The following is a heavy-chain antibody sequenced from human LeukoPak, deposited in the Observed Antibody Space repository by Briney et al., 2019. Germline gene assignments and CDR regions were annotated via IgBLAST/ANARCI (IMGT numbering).Heavy chain of an antibody. V-gene: IGHV3-30*02. D-gene: IGHD4-17*01. Sequence: PGGSLRLSCAASGFTFSSYGMHWVRQAPGKGLEWVAFIRYDGSNKYYADSVKGRFTISRDNSKNTLYLQMNSLRAEDTAVYYCASSYGDYLGDAFDIWGQGTMVTVSS. CDR2: IRYDGSNK. CDR3: ASSYGDYLGDAFDI. J-gene: IGHJ3*02. CDR1: GFTFSSYG.